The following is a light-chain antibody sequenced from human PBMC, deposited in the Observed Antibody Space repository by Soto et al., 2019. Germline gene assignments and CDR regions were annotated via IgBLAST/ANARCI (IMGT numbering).Light chain of an antibody. J-gene: IGKJ2*01. CDR3: QEFGNSPQT. Sequence: ELVLTQSPGTLSLSPGERATLYCRASQSVSSTYLAWYQQRPGQAPRLLIYGASNRATGIPDRFSGSGSGTDFTLSISRLEPEDLAVYYCQEFGNSPQTFGQGTKLEIK. CDR1: QSVSSTY. CDR2: GAS. V-gene: IGKV3-20*01.